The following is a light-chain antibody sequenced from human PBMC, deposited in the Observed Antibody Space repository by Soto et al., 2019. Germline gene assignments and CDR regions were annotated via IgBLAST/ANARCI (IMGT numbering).Light chain of an antibody. V-gene: IGLV2-14*01. Sequence: QSALTQPASVSGSPGQSITISCTGTSSDVGGYNYVSWYHQHPGKAPKLMIYDVSNRPSGVSNRFSGSKSGNTASLTISGRQAEDEADYYCSSYTSSSTPLVVFGGGTKLTVL. CDR2: DVS. CDR3: SSYTSSSTPLVV. J-gene: IGLJ2*01. CDR1: SSDVGGYNY.